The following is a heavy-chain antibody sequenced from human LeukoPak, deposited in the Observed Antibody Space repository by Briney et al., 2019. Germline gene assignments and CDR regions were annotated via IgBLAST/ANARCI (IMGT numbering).Heavy chain of an antibody. CDR3: ARHPFATPFDY. D-gene: IGHD2-15*01. CDR1: GDSVSGVY. CDR2: VYYSGDT. Sequence: SETLSLTCTVSGDSVSGVYWSWIREPPGKGLEWIGYVYYSGDTNYNPSLKSRVTMSLDTSKNQVSLRLSSVTAADTAVYYCARHPFATPFDYWGRGTLLTVSS. V-gene: IGHV4-59*08. J-gene: IGHJ4*02.